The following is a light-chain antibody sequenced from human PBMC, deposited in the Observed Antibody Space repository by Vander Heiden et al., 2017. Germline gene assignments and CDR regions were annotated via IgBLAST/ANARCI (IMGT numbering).Light chain of an antibody. CDR2: GAF. V-gene: IGKV3-20*01. CDR1: QSVNRSY. J-gene: IGKJ1*01. Sequence: EIVLTQSPGTLSLSPGEGATLSCRASQSVNRSYLAWYQQRPGQAPRLLIYGAFTRATGIPDRFSGSGSRTDFTLTISRLEPEDFAVYYCQQYGSSQTFGQGTKVEIK. CDR3: QQYGSSQT.